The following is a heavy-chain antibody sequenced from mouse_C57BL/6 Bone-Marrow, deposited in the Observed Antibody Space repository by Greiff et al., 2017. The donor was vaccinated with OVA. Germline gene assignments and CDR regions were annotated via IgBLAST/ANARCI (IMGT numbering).Heavy chain of an antibody. CDR3: AREDYYGSSYWYFDF. Sequence: VQLQQSGAELARPGASVKLSCKASGYTFTSYGISWVKQRTGQGLEWIGEIYPRSGNTYYNEKFKGKATLTADKSSSTAYMELRSLTSEDSAVYFCAREDYYGSSYWYFDFWGTGTTVTVSS. D-gene: IGHD1-1*01. CDR1: GYTFTSYG. CDR2: IYPRSGNT. J-gene: IGHJ1*03. V-gene: IGHV1-81*01.